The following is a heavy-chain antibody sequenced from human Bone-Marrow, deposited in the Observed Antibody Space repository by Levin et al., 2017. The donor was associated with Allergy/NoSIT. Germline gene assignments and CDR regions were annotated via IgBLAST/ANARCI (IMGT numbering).Heavy chain of an antibody. CDR3: AREGPGGSSTRYFDL. CDR1: GGSISSYY. J-gene: IGHJ2*01. Sequence: SETLSLTCTVSGGSISSYYWSWIRQPPGKGLEWIGYIYYSGSTNYNPSLKSRVTISVDTSKNQFSLKLSSVTAADTAVYYCAREGPGGSSTRYFDLWGRGTLVTVSS. CDR2: IYYSGST. V-gene: IGHV4-59*01. D-gene: IGHD2-15*01.